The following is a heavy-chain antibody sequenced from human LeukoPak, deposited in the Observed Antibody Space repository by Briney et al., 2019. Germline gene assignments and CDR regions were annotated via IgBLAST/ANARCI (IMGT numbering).Heavy chain of an antibody. V-gene: IGHV3-66*01. D-gene: IGHD6-19*01. CDR3: ARDTGRVSSGWYTGNWYFDY. CDR2: IYSGGST. CDR1: GFTVSSNY. J-gene: IGHJ4*02. Sequence: PGGSLRLSCAASGFTVSSNYMSWVRQAPGKGLEWVSVIYSGGSTYYADSVKGRFTISRDNSKNTLYLQMNSLRAEDTAVYYCARDTGRVSSGWYTGNWYFDYWGQGTLVTVSS.